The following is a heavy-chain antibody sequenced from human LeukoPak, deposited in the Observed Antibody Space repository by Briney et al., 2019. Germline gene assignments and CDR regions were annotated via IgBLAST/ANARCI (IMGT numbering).Heavy chain of an antibody. V-gene: IGHV2-5*02. Sequence: SGPTLVKPTQTLTLTCTFSGFSLSTSGVGVGWIRQPPGKALEWLALICGDDDKRYSPSLKSRVTITKDTSKNQVVLTMTNMDSVDTATYYCAHRRDYSRRDWFDPWGQGTLVTVSS. D-gene: IGHD4-11*01. J-gene: IGHJ5*02. CDR2: ICGDDDK. CDR3: AHRRDYSRRDWFDP. CDR1: GFSLSTSGVG.